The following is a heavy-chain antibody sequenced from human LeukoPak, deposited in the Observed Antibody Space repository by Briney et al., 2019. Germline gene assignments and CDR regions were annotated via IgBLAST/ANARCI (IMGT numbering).Heavy chain of an antibody. V-gene: IGHV1-18*01. CDR3: ARVTDYYDSSGYDY. J-gene: IGHJ4*02. Sequence: ASVKVSCKASGYTFTSFGISWVRQAPGQGLEWMGWISAYNGNTNYAQKLQGRVTMTTDTSTSTAYMELRSPRSDDTAVYYCARVTDYYDSSGYDYWGQGTLVTVSS. CDR2: ISAYNGNT. CDR1: GYTFTSFG. D-gene: IGHD3-22*01.